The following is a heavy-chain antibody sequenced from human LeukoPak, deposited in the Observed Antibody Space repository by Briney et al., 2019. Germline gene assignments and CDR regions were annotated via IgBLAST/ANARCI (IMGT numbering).Heavy chain of an antibody. J-gene: IGHJ6*02. V-gene: IGHV4-30-4*01. Sequence: PSKTLSLTCTVSGGSISSGDYYWSWIRQPPGKGLEWIGYIYYSGSTYYNPSLKSRVTISVDTSKNQFSLKLSSVTAADTAVYYCARDQKPAEWLLYAPYYYGMDVWGQGTTVTVSS. CDR1: GGSISSGDYY. CDR2: IYYSGST. D-gene: IGHD3-3*01. CDR3: ARDQKPAEWLLYAPYYYGMDV.